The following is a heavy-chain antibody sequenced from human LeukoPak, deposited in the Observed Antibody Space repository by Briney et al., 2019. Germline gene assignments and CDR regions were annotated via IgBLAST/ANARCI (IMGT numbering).Heavy chain of an antibody. D-gene: IGHD6-13*01. CDR1: GFTFSSYA. CDR2: ISGSGGST. V-gene: IGHV3-23*01. Sequence: PGGSLRLSCAASGFTFSSYAMSWVRQAPGKGLEWVSAISGSGGSTYYADSVKGRFTISRDNSKNTLYLQMNSLRAEDTAVYYCAKPRGFSSIAAAGLDYWGQGTLVTVSS. CDR3: AKPRGFSSIAAAGLDY. J-gene: IGHJ4*02.